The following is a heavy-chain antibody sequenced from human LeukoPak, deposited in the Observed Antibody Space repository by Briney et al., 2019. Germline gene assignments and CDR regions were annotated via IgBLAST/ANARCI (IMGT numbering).Heavy chain of an antibody. J-gene: IGHJ4*02. Sequence: GESLKISCKGSGYSFTSYWIGWVRQMPGKGLEWMGIIYPGDSDTRYSPSSQGQVTISADNSTAYLQWSSLKASDTAMYYCARGVGGKQFDFWGQGTLVTVSS. V-gene: IGHV5-51*01. CDR2: IYPGDSDT. CDR1: GYSFTSYW. CDR3: ARGVGGKQFDF. D-gene: IGHD3-16*01.